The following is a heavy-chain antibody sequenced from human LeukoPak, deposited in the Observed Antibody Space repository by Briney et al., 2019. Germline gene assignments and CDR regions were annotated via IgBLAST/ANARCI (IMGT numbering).Heavy chain of an antibody. V-gene: IGHV4-59*01. CDR3: ARDQRTRYSGSNTHWYFDL. J-gene: IGHJ2*01. D-gene: IGHD1-26*01. Sequence: SETLSLTCTVSGGSISSYYWSWIRQPPGKGLEWIGYIYYSGSTNYNPSLKSRVTISVDTSKNQFSLKLSSVTAADTAVYYCARDQRTRYSGSNTHWYFDLWGRGTLVTVSS. CDR2: IYYSGST. CDR1: GGSISSYY.